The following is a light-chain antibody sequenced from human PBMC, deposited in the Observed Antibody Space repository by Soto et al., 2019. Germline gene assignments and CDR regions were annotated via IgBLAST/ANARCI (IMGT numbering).Light chain of an antibody. CDR3: QQYYDWPIT. J-gene: IGKJ5*01. Sequence: PGARATLSCRASQSLSSSLAWYQQKPGQAPRVLIYGASTRATGIPARFSGSGSGTEFTLTISSPQSEDFAVYYCQQYYDWPITFGQGTRLEIK. CDR2: GAS. V-gene: IGKV3-15*01. CDR1: QSLSSS.